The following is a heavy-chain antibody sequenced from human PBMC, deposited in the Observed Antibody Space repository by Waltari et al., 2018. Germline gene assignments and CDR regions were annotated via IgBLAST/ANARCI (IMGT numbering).Heavy chain of an antibody. V-gene: IGHV4-31*03. Sequence: QVQLQESGPGLVKPSQTLSLTCTVSGGSISSGGYYWSWIRQHPGKGLEWIGYIYHSGSTYSNPSLKGRVTISVDRSKNQFSLKLSSVTAADTAVYYCASRYCSGGSCYSVDWFDPWGQGTLVTVSS. J-gene: IGHJ5*02. CDR3: ASRYCSGGSCYSVDWFDP. CDR1: GGSISSGGYY. D-gene: IGHD2-15*01. CDR2: IYHSGST.